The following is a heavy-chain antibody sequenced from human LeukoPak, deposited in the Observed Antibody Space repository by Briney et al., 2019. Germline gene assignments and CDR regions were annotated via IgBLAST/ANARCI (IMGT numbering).Heavy chain of an antibody. CDR2: IYYSGST. CDR3: ARNLYYYGSGSYSYYFDY. V-gene: IGHV4-31*03. Sequence: PSETLSLTCTVSGGSISSGGYYWSWIRQHPGKGLEWIVYIYYSGSTYYNPSLKSRVTISVDTSKNQFSLKLSSVTAADTAVYYCARNLYYYGSGSYSYYFDYWGQGTLVTVSS. CDR1: GGSISSGGYY. J-gene: IGHJ4*02. D-gene: IGHD3-10*01.